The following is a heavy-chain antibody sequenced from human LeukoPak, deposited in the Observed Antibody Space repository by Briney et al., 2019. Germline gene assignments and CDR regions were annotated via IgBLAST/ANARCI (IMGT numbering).Heavy chain of an antibody. CDR2: ISSSGSPI. D-gene: IGHD6-19*01. Sequence: GGSLRLSCVTSGFTFSSYGMNWVRQAPGKGLEWVSYISSSGSPIYYADSVKGRFTISRDNAKNSLFLQMNSLRAEDTAVYYCARDSPYTSGWYDGDFDYWGQGTLVTVSS. CDR3: ARDSPYTSGWYDGDFDY. V-gene: IGHV3-48*03. J-gene: IGHJ4*02. CDR1: GFTFSSYG.